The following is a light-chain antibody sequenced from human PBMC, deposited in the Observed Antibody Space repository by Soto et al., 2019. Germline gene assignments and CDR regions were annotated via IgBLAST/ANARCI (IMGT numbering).Light chain of an antibody. J-gene: IGKJ5*01. CDR1: QSIDSC. CDR3: QQYKSDIT. Sequence: DIQMTQSPSTLSASVGDRVTITCRASQSIDSCLAWYQQKPGKAPKLLIYDASTLESGVPSRFAGSRSVTEFSLNITTLQSDDFATHYCQQYKSDITLGQGARLEIK. V-gene: IGKV1-5*01. CDR2: DAS.